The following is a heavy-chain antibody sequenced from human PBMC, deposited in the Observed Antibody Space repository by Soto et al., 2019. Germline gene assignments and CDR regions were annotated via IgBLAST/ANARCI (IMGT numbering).Heavy chain of an antibody. CDR1: GGSISSSNW. V-gene: IGHV4-4*02. CDR2: IYHSGST. Sequence: SEPLSLTCAVSGGSISSSNWCSCVRQPPGKGLEWIGEIYHSGSTNYNPSLKSRVTISVDKSKNQFSLKLSSVTAADTAVYYCARDYGDYGNWFDPWGQGTLVTVSS. CDR3: ARDYGDYGNWFDP. D-gene: IGHD4-17*01. J-gene: IGHJ5*02.